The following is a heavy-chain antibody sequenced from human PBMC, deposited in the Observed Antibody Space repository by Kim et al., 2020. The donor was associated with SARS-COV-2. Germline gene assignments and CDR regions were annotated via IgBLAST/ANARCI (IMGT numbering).Heavy chain of an antibody. CDR1: GFTFSSYW. J-gene: IGHJ4*02. CDR2: TNEDGSVT. D-gene: IGHD3-10*01. Sequence: GGSLRLSCAKSGFTFSSYWMHWVRQAPGKGLVWVSRTNEDGSVTNYADSVKGRFTISRDNAENTLYLQMNSLTADDTAMYFCARDVSGADDYWGQGPLVTVPS. V-gene: IGHV3-74*01. CDR3: ARDVSGADDY.